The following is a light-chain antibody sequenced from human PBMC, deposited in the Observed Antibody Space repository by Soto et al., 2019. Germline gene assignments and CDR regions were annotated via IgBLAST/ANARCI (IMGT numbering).Light chain of an antibody. Sequence: EIVLTQSPATLSLSPGESATLPCRASQSIGIYLTWYRQKRGQAPRLLIYGASNRATGIPARFSGSGSGTDFTLTITDLEPEDFAVYYCQHRTNWPGTWTFGQGTKVDIK. CDR1: QSIGIY. V-gene: IGKV3-11*01. CDR3: QHRTNWPGTWT. CDR2: GAS. J-gene: IGKJ1*01.